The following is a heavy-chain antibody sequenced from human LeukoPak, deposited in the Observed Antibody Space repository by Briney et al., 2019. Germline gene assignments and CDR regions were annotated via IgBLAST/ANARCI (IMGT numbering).Heavy chain of an antibody. V-gene: IGHV3-20*04. J-gene: IGHJ4*02. CDR3: ARVNSDYYDSSGYYY. CDR2: INWNGGRT. D-gene: IGHD3-22*01. Sequence: GGSLRLSCAASGFTFDDYGMSWVRQAPGKGLEWVSGINWNGGRTGYADSVKGRFTISRDNAKNSQYLQMNNLRAEDTALYYCARVNSDYYDSSGYYYWGQGTLVTVSS. CDR1: GFTFDDYG.